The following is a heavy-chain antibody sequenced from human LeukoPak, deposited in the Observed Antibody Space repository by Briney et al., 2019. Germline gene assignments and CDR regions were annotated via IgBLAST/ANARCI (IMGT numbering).Heavy chain of an antibody. CDR1: GGSISSYY. V-gene: IGHV4-59*08. J-gene: IGHJ5*02. CDR3: ARVLRFLEWYGEWFDP. D-gene: IGHD3-3*01. CDR2: IYYSGST. Sequence: SETLSLTCTVSGGSISSYYWSWIRQPPGKGLEWIGYIYYSGSTYYNPSLKSRVTISVDTSKNQFSLKLSSVTAADTAVYYCARVLRFLEWYGEWFDPWGQGTLVTVSS.